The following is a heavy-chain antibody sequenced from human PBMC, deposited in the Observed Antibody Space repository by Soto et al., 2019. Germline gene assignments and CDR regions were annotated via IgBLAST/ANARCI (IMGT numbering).Heavy chain of an antibody. D-gene: IGHD6-13*01. CDR1: GGSVNNYQ. CDR2: IYYSGST. J-gene: IGHJ6*02. V-gene: IGHV4-59*02. Sequence: SETLSLTCIVSGGSVNNYQCIFIRHPPFKGLEWIGYIYYSGSTSYNPSLKSRVTISLDTSKNQLSLRLSSVTAADTAVYYCAADSSSYGSYYYAMDVWGQGTTVTVSS. CDR3: AADSSSYGSYYYAMDV.